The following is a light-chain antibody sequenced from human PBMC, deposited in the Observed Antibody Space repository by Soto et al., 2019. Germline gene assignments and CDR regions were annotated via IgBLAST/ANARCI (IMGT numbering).Light chain of an antibody. CDR2: GAS. CDR1: QSVRSS. CDR3: QQYENWPPIT. V-gene: IGKV3-15*01. Sequence: EIGMTQSPGTLSVSPGERVTLSCRASQSVRSSLAWFQQKPGQAPRLLIYGASIRATGVPARFSGSGSGTEFTLTISSLQSEDFAVYYCQQYENWPPITFGGGNKVEIK. J-gene: IGKJ4*01.